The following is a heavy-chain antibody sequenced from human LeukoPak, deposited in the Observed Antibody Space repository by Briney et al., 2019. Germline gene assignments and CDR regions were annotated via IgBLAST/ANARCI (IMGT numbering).Heavy chain of an antibody. Sequence: GGSLRLSCAASGFTFSTYAMNWVRQAPGKGLEWVSTINHNGGNTYYADSVKGRFTISRDNSKNTLYLQMNSLRAEDTAVYYCARDPLSSSSFDLWGQGTLVTVSS. CDR2: INHNGGNT. CDR3: ARDPLSSSSFDL. CDR1: GFTFSTYA. V-gene: IGHV3-23*01. J-gene: IGHJ4*02. D-gene: IGHD6-13*01.